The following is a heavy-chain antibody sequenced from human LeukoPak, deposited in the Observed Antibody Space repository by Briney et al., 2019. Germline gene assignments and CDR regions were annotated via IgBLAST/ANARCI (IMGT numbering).Heavy chain of an antibody. CDR2: ISYDGSNK. V-gene: IGHV3-30*18. CDR1: GFTFSSYG. CDR3: AKGIAVAGYYYYGMDV. Sequence: HPGGSLRLSCAASGFTFSSYGMHWVRQAPGKGLEWVAVISYDGSNKYYADSVKGRFTISRDNSKNTLYLQMNSLRAEDTAVYYCAKGIAVAGYYYYGMDVWGQGTTVTVSS. J-gene: IGHJ6*02. D-gene: IGHD6-19*01.